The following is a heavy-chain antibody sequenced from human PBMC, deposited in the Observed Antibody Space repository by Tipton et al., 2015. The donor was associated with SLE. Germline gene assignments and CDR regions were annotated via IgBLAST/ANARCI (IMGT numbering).Heavy chain of an antibody. CDR1: GFTVSSSY. V-gene: IGHV3-53*05. CDR3: VPIPVAASTSNFDY. CDR2: IYSAGST. Sequence: SLRLSCAASGFTVSSSYMSWVRQAPGKGLEWVSVIYSAGSTYYADSVKGRFTISRDDSKSTVYLQMNSLTPEDTAMYYCVPIPVAASTSNFDYWGQGTLVTVSS. D-gene: IGHD6-6*01. J-gene: IGHJ4*02.